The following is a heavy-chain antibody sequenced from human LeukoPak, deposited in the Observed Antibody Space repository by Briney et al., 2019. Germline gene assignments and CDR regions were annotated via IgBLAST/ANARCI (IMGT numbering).Heavy chain of an antibody. CDR1: GYTFTGYY. Sequence: ASVKVSYKASGYTFTGYYMHWVRQAPGQGLEWMGWINPNSGDTHYAQKFQGRVTMTRDTSISTGYMELSSLRSEDTAVYYCASGTTDIVVVPATLRNYYFDYWGQGTLVTVSS. V-gene: IGHV1-2*02. CDR2: INPNSGDT. CDR3: ASGTTDIVVVPATLRNYYFDY. D-gene: IGHD2-2*01. J-gene: IGHJ4*02.